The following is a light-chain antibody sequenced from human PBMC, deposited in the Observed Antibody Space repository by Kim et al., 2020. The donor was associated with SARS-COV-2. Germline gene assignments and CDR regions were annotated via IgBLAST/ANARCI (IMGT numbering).Light chain of an antibody. CDR3: QQYYSTPWT. CDR1: QSVLYSPNNKNY. J-gene: IGKJ1*01. Sequence: DIVMTQSPDSLAVSLGERATINCKSSQSVLYSPNNKNYLAWYQQKPGQPPKLLIYWASTRESGVPDRFSGSGSGTDFTLTISSLQAEDVTVYSCQQYYSTPWTFGQGTKVDIK. V-gene: IGKV4-1*01. CDR2: WAS.